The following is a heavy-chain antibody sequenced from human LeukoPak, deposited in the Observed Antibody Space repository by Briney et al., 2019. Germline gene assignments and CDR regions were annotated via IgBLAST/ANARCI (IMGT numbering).Heavy chain of an antibody. D-gene: IGHD7-27*01. CDR3: AKATAPHLGYAFDI. Sequence: GGSLRLSCAASGFTFSSYGMHWGRQAPGKGLEWVAVISYDGSNKYYADSVKGRFTISRDNSKNTLYLQMSTLRAEDTAVYYCAKATAPHLGYAFDIWGQGTMVIVFS. J-gene: IGHJ3*02. CDR1: GFTFSSYG. CDR2: ISYDGSNK. V-gene: IGHV3-30*18.